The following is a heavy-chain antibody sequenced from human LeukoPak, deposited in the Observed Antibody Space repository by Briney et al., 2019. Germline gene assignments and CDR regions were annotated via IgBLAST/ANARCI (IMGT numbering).Heavy chain of an antibody. V-gene: IGHV3-30*02. CDR3: AKGVKVPLLRYFSYYMDV. J-gene: IGHJ6*03. D-gene: IGHD3-9*01. Sequence: GGSLRLSCAASGFTFSSYWMHWVRQAPGKGLEWVAFMRYDGSNRNYADSVKGRFTISRDNSKNTLYLQMNSLRAEDTAVYYCAKGVKVPLLRYFSYYMDVWGKGTTVTISS. CDR2: MRYDGSNR. CDR1: GFTFSSYW.